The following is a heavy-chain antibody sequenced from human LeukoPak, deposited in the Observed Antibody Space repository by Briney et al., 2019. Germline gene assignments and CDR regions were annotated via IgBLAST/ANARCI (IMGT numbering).Heavy chain of an antibody. V-gene: IGHV3-23*01. J-gene: IGHJ6*02. CDR3: AKATVITMVRGEDYYYGMDV. CDR1: GIGFSSYT. Sequence: GGSLRLSCESPGIGFSSYTMNWVRQAPGKGLEWVSAISGSGGSTYYADSVKGRFTISRDNSKNTLYLQMNSLRAEDTAVYYCAKATVITMVRGEDYYYGMDVWGQGTTVTVSS. CDR2: ISGSGGST. D-gene: IGHD3-10*01.